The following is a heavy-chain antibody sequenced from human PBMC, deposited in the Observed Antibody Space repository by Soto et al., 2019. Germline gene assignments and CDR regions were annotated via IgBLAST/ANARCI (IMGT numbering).Heavy chain of an antibody. CDR3: ASGIRLWLRRINNGYSG. CDR2: IIPMFGTA. Sequence: QVQLVQSGAEVKKPESSVKVSCKAPGGNFSTYAISWVRQAPGQGLEWMGGIIPMFGTANYAQRFQDRVTITADESTNTVYMELSSLRSEDTAVYFCASGIRLWLRRINNGYSGWGQGTLVTVSS. CDR1: GGNFSTYA. J-gene: IGHJ4*02. V-gene: IGHV1-69*12. D-gene: IGHD5-12*01.